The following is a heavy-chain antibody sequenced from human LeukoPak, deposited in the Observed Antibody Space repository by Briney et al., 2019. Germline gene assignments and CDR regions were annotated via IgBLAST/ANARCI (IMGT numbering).Heavy chain of an antibody. Sequence: GGSLRLSCAASGFTFSSYAMSWVRQAPGKELEWVSVISGSGGSTYYADSVKGRFTISRDNSKNTLYLQMNSLRAEDTAVYYCAKDLGYCGGDCYSDYYGMDVWGQGTTVTVSS. CDR2: ISGSGGST. CDR3: AKDLGYCGGDCYSDYYGMDV. CDR1: GFTFSSYA. D-gene: IGHD2-21*02. V-gene: IGHV3-23*01. J-gene: IGHJ6*02.